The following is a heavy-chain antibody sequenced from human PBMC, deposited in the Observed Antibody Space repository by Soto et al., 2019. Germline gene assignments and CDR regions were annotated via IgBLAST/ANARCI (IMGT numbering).Heavy chain of an antibody. Sequence: QVQLQESGPGLVKPSETLSLTCTVSGGSISSYYWSWIRQPPGKGLEWIGYIYYSGSTNYNPSLKSRVTISVDTSKNQFSLKLSSVTAADTAVYYCAREPRSSGWYGYYYYGMDVWGQGTTVTVSS. V-gene: IGHV4-59*01. J-gene: IGHJ6*02. CDR3: AREPRSSGWYGYYYYGMDV. CDR2: IYYSGST. D-gene: IGHD6-19*01. CDR1: GGSISSYY.